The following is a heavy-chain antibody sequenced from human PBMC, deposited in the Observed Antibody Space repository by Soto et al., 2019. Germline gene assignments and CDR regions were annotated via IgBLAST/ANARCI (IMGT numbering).Heavy chain of an antibody. D-gene: IGHD1-7*01. J-gene: IGHJ4*02. V-gene: IGHV3-9*01. Sequence: GGSLILSCAASGFTFDDYAMHWVRQAPEKGLEWVSGISWNSGSIGYADSVKGRFTISRDNAKNSLYLQMNSLRAEDTALYYCAKAAAQLELLWPIDYWGQGTLVTVSS. CDR1: GFTFDDYA. CDR2: ISWNSGSI. CDR3: AKAAAQLELLWPIDY.